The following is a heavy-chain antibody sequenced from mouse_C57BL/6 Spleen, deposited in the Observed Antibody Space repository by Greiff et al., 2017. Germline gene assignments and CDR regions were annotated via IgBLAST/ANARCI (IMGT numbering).Heavy chain of an antibody. J-gene: IGHJ1*03. V-gene: IGHV1-64*01. CDR2: IHPNSGST. Sequence: QVQLQQPGAELVKPGASVKLSCKASGYTFTSYWMHWVKQRPGQGLEWIGMIHPNSGSTNYNEKFKSKATLTVDKSSSTAYMQLSSLTSEDSAVYYCARGVIYYDYDNWYFDVWGTGTTVTVSS. D-gene: IGHD2-4*01. CDR1: GYTFTSYW. CDR3: ARGVIYYDYDNWYFDV.